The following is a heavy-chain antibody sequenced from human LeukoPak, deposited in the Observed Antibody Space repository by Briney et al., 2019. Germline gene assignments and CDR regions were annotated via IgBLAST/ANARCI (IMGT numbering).Heavy chain of an antibody. CDR3: ARGRGGYCDY. V-gene: IGHV3-11*06. J-gene: IGHJ4*02. CDR1: GFTFSEYY. D-gene: IGHD3-10*01. Sequence: PGGSLRLSCAAFGFTFSEYYVSWIRQAPGKGLEWVSYISSSATYTNYADSVKGRFTVSRDNAKRSLHLQMNSLRAEDTAVYYCARGRGGYCDYWGQGTLVTVSS. CDR2: ISSSATYT.